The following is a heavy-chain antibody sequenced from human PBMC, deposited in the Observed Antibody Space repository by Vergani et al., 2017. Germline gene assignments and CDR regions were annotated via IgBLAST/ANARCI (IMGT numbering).Heavy chain of an antibody. J-gene: IGHJ4*02. Sequence: EVQLVESGGGLVQPGGSLKLSCAASGFNFSGSAMHWVRQASGKGLEWVGRIRSKANSYATAYAASVKGRFTISRDDSKNTAYLQMNSLKTEDTAVYYCASTTWLDSGRKGYYFDYWGQGTLVTVSS. CDR2: IRSKANSYAT. CDR3: ASTTWLDSGRKGYYFDY. CDR1: GFNFSGSA. V-gene: IGHV3-73*02. D-gene: IGHD5-12*01.